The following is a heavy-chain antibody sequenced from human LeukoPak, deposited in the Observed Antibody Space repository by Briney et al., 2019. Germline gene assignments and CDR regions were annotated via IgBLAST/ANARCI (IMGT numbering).Heavy chain of an antibody. J-gene: IGHJ4*02. CDR2: IYSGGST. CDR1: GFTVSSNY. D-gene: IGHD5-24*01. Sequence: GGSLRLSCAASGFTVSSNYMGWVRQAPGKGLDWVSVIYSGGSTYYADSVKGRFTISRDNSKNTLYLQMNSLRAEDTAVYHCARGLVEMATIYFDYWGQGTLVTVSS. V-gene: IGHV3-53*01. CDR3: ARGLVEMATIYFDY.